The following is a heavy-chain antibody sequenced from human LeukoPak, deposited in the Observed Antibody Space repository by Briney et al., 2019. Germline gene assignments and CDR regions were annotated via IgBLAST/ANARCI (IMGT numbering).Heavy chain of an antibody. CDR3: AKAGRGEGFDY. CDR1: GFTFSSYG. D-gene: IGHD4-17*01. J-gene: IGHJ4*02. V-gene: IGHV3-30*18. Sequence: GGSLRLSCAASGFTFSSYGMHWVRQAPGKRLEWVAVISYDGSNKYYADSVKGRFTISRDNSKNTLYLQMNSLRAEDTAVYYCAKAGRGEGFDYWGQGTLVTVSS. CDR2: ISYDGSNK.